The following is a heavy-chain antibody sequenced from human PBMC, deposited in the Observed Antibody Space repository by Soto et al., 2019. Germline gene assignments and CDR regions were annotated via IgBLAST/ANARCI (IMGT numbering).Heavy chain of an antibody. Sequence: PSETLSLTWAVYGGSFSCYYWSWIRQPPGKGLEWIGEINHSGSTNYNPSLKSRVTISVDTSKNQFSLKLSSVTAEDTAIYYCAKDWAVDTTLVTISDYWGQGTLVTVSS. V-gene: IGHV4-34*01. D-gene: IGHD5-18*01. CDR3: AKDWAVDTTLVTISDY. J-gene: IGHJ4*02. CDR2: INHSGST. CDR1: GGSFSCYY.